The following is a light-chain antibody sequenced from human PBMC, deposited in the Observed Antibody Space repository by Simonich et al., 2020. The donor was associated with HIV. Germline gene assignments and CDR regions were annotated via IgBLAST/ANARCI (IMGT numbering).Light chain of an antibody. CDR1: QSISRY. CDR2: KAS. CDR3: QQYHSYPWT. Sequence: DIQLTQSPSSLSASVGDRVTITCRARQSISRYLHWYQQKPGQAPKLLIYKASNLESGVPARFSGSGSGTEFTLTISSLQPDDFANYYCQQYHSYPWTFGQGTKVEIK. V-gene: IGKV1-5*03. J-gene: IGKJ1*01.